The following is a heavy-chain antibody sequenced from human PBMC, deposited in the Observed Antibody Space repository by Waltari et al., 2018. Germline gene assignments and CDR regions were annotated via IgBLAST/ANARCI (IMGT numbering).Heavy chain of an antibody. CDR2: SYPGDSDT. CDR3: ARCRAAAGSSAFDS. J-gene: IGHJ4*02. D-gene: IGHD6-13*01. V-gene: IGHV5-51*01. CDR1: GYTFTSYW. Sequence: EVQLVQSGAEIRKPGESLKISCKASGYTFTSYWIAWVRQMPGKGLEWRGASYPGDSDTRYSPSFQGQVSFAADKSSTTAYLQWSSLKASDTAMYYCARCRAAAGSSAFDSWGQGTLITVSS.